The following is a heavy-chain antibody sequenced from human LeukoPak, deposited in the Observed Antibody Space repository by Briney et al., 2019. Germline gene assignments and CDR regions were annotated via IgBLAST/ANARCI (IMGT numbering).Heavy chain of an antibody. CDR3: ARAVAADP. Sequence: SETLSLTCAVYGGPFSGYYWSWIRQPPGKGLEWIGEINHSGSTNYNPSLKSRVTISVDTSKNQFSLKLSSVTAADTAVYYCARAVAADPWGQGTLVTVSS. J-gene: IGHJ5*02. CDR1: GGPFSGYY. D-gene: IGHD6-19*01. V-gene: IGHV4-34*01. CDR2: INHSGST.